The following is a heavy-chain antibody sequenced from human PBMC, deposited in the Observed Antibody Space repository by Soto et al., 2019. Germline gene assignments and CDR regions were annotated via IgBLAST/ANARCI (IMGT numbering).Heavy chain of an antibody. J-gene: IGHJ4*02. Sequence: PGGSLRLSCAASGFTFSSYGMHWVRQAPGKGLEWVAVISHDGSNKYYADSVKGRFTISRDNSKNTLYLQMNSLRAEDTAVYYCAKDLYFDYWGQGTLVTVSS. CDR2: ISHDGSNK. CDR1: GFTFSSYG. CDR3: AKDLYFDY. V-gene: IGHV3-30*18.